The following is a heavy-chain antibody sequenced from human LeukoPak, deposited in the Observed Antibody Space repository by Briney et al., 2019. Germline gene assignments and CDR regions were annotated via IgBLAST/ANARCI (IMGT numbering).Heavy chain of an antibody. V-gene: IGHV3-7*01. CDR1: GFTFSNNW. J-gene: IGHJ3*02. D-gene: IGHD1-26*01. Sequence: GGSLRLSCAASGFTFSNNWMSWVRQAPGKGLEWVANIKQDGSEKYYVDSVKGRFTISRDNAKNSLYLQMNSLRAEDTAVYYCARDVGATVRFWSPPYAFDIWGQGTMVTVSS. CDR2: IKQDGSEK. CDR3: ARDVGATVRFWSPPYAFDI.